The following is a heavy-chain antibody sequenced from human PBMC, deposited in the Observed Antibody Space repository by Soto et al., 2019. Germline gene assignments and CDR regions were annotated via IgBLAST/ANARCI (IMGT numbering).Heavy chain of an antibody. V-gene: IGHV3-30*18. D-gene: IGHD6-13*01. CDR1: GFTFSYYG. Sequence: QVQLVESGGGVVQPGRSLRLSCAASGFTFSYYGMHWVRQAPGKGLEWVAVISYDGSNKYYADSVKGRFTISRANSMNTLYLQMYSLRAEDRAVYYCAKGLGIAAAGTMGYWGQGTLVTVSS. CDR2: ISYDGSNK. J-gene: IGHJ4*02. CDR3: AKGLGIAAAGTMGY.